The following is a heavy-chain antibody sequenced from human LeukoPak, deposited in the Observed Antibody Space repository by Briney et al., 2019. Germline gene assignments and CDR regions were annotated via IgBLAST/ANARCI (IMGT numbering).Heavy chain of an antibody. J-gene: IGHJ4*02. CDR1: GFTLSNFW. CDR3: ARDQHYVFHY. CDR2: IKQDGSAK. V-gene: IGHV3-7*05. Sequence: GGSLRLSCAASGFTLSNFWMNWVRQAPGKGLEWVANIKQDGSAKYYVDSVKGRFTISRDNAKSSLYLQMNSLRAEDTAVYYCARDQHYVFHYWGQGTLVTVSS. D-gene: IGHD3-16*01.